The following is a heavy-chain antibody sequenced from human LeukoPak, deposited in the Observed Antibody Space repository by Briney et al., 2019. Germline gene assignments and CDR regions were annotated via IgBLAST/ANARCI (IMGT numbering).Heavy chain of an antibody. J-gene: IGHJ6*02. CDR2: LSGSGDST. V-gene: IGHV3-23*01. Sequence: GGSLRLSCAVSGFTFSSYAMNWVRQAPGTGLEWVSVLSGSGDSTYYADSVKGRFTISRDISKNTLYLQMNSLRVEDTAVYYCAKGQGRDYYYAMDVWGQGTTVTVS. CDR3: AKGQGRDYYYAMDV. CDR1: GFTFSSYA. D-gene: IGHD3-10*01.